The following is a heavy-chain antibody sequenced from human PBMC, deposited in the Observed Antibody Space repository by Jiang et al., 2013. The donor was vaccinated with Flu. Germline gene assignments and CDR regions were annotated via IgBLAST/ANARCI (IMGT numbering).Heavy chain of an antibody. J-gene: IGHJ4*02. D-gene: IGHD2-2*01. V-gene: IGHV3-33*01. Sequence: QLVESGGGLVEPGRSLRLSCTGSGFTFSGYGMHWVRQAPGKGLEWVAVIWYDGSNKYYADSVKGRFSISRDNSQNMVYLQMNGLRVEDTAVYYCARDPGYDPLWGQGTLVTVSS. CDR3: ARDPGYDPL. CDR2: IWYDGSNK. CDR1: GFTFSGYG.